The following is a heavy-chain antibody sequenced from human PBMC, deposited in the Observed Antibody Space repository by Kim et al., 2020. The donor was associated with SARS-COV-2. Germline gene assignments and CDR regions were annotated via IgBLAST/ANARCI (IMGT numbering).Heavy chain of an antibody. J-gene: IGHJ6*02. CDR3: AKYAATIEDYYYYYGMDV. V-gene: IGHV3-23*01. CDR1: GFTFSSYA. CDR2: ISGSGGST. Sequence: GGSLRLSCAASGFTFSSYAMSWVRQAPGKGLEWVSAISGSGGSTYYADSVKGRFTISRDNSKNTLYLQMNSLRAEDTAVYYCAKYAATIEDYYYYYGMDVWGQGTTVTVSS. D-gene: IGHD5-12*01.